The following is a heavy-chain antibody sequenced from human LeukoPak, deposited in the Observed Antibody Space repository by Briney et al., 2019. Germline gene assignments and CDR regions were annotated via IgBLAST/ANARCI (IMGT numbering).Heavy chain of an antibody. V-gene: IGHV3-7*01. Sequence: GGSLRLSCAASGFTFSSYGMYWVRQAPGKGLEWVANIKQDGSEKYYVDSVKGRFTISRDNAKNSLYLQMNSLRAEDTAVYYCARPIVGAAVGDYWGQGTLVTVSS. CDR3: ARPIVGAAVGDY. CDR2: IKQDGSEK. D-gene: IGHD1-26*01. CDR1: GFTFSSYG. J-gene: IGHJ4*02.